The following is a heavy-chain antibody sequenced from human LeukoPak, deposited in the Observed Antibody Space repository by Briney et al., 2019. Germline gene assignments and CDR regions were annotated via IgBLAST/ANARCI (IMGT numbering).Heavy chain of an antibody. CDR2: IYYSGST. CDR1: GGSVSSGSYY. V-gene: IGHV4-61*01. Sequence: SETLSLTCTVSGGSVSSGSYYWSWIRQPPGKGLEWIGYIYYSGSTNYNPSLKSRVTISGDTSKNQFSLKLSSVTAADTAVYYCARAPPYGDYFDYWGQGTLVTVSS. J-gene: IGHJ4*02. CDR3: ARAPPYGDYFDY. D-gene: IGHD4-17*01.